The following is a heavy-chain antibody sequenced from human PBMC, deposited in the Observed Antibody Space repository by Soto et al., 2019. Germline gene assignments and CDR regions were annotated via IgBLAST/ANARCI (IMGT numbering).Heavy chain of an antibody. CDR2: IYYSGST. CDR3: VRANMGDHSYGSPYFDY. Sequence: PSETLSLTCTVCGGSISSYYWSWIRQPPGKGLGWIGYIYYSGSTNYNPSLKSRVTISVDTSKNQFSLKLSSVTPADTAVYSCVRANMGDHSYGSPYFDYRGQGTLVTVSS. J-gene: IGHJ4*01. D-gene: IGHD6-13*01. V-gene: IGHV4-59*01. CDR1: GGSISSYY.